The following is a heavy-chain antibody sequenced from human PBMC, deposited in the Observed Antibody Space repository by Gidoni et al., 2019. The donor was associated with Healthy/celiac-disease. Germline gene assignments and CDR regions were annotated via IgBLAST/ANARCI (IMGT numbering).Heavy chain of an antibody. V-gene: IGHV3-9*01. CDR3: AKDNRNYDFWSGYYPSYYFDY. Sequence: EVQLVESGGGLVQPGRSLRLSCAASGFTFDDYAMHWVRQAPGKGLEWVSGISWNSGSIGYADSVKGRFTISRDNAKNSLYLQMNSLRAEDTALYYCAKDNRNYDFWSGYYPSYYFDYWGQGTLVTVSS. CDR1: GFTFDDYA. CDR2: ISWNSGSI. J-gene: IGHJ4*02. D-gene: IGHD3-3*01.